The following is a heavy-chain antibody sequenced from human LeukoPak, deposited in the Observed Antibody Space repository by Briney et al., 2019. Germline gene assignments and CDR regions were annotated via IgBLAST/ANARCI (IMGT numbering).Heavy chain of an antibody. Sequence: PGGSLRLSCAASGFXFSSYSINWVRQAPGKGLEWVSSISSSSSYIYYADSVKGQFTISRDNAKNSLYLQMNSLRAEDTAVYYCARGGWYGDYWGQGTLVTVSS. J-gene: IGHJ4*02. V-gene: IGHV3-21*01. D-gene: IGHD6-19*01. CDR2: ISSSSSYI. CDR1: GFXFSSYS. CDR3: ARGGWYGDY.